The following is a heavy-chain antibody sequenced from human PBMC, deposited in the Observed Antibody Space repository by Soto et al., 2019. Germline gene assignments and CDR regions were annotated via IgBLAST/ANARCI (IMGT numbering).Heavy chain of an antibody. D-gene: IGHD2-15*01. V-gene: IGHV1-18*01. CDR2: ISGYNGDT. CDR1: GYTFTRYG. Sequence: QGQLVQSEAEVKKPGASVKVSCKASGYTFTRYGISWVRQAPGQGLEWMGWISGYNGDTTYAQKFQGRVTMTIDTSTSTAYMELRSLTSYDTAVYYCAKDGQPPYYYYGLDVLGQGTKVTVSS. J-gene: IGHJ6*02. CDR3: AKDGQPPYYYYGLDV.